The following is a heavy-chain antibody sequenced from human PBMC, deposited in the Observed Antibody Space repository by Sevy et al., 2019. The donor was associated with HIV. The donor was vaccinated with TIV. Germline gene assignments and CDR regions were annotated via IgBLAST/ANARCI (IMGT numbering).Heavy chain of an antibody. D-gene: IGHD3-22*01. CDR2: ISYDGNIE. CDR3: ARDLAYDSTGYLPLFDN. V-gene: IGHV3-30-3*01. Sequence: GGSLRLSCAASGFTFSTHAMHWVRQAPGKGLEWEAIISYDGNIEYYPDSVKGRFTISRDDSKNTLYLQMNSLRSEDTALYYCARDLAYDSTGYLPLFDNWGQGTLVTVSS. J-gene: IGHJ4*02. CDR1: GFTFSTHA.